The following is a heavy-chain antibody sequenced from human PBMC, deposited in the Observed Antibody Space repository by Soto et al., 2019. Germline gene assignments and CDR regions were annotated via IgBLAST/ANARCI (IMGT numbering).Heavy chain of an antibody. D-gene: IGHD3-22*01. Sequence: QVRLVQSGAEVKKTESSVKVSCEASGTTFSNFAIGWVRQAPGQGLEWMGGIILPFGTPNYAQKFQGRVTIPADESMTTVYMKLRGLRSGDTAVYYCVRGPDYEGYFDYWGQGTLITVSS. J-gene: IGHJ4*02. V-gene: IGHV1-69*12. CDR3: VRGPDYEGYFDY. CDR2: IILPFGTP. CDR1: GTTFSNFA.